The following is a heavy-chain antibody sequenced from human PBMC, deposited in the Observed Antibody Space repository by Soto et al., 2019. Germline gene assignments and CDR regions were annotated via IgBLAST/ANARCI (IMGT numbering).Heavy chain of an antibody. CDR2: INHSGST. CDR3: ARGRGVLRFLEWSTYGMDV. CDR1: GGSFSGYY. V-gene: IGHV4-34*01. D-gene: IGHD3-3*01. Sequence: SETLSLTCAVYGGSFSGYYWSWIRQPPGKGLEWIGEINHSGSTNYNPSLKSRVTISVDTSKNQFSLKLSSVTAADTAVYYCARGRGVLRFLEWSTYGMDVWGQGTTVTVSS. J-gene: IGHJ6*02.